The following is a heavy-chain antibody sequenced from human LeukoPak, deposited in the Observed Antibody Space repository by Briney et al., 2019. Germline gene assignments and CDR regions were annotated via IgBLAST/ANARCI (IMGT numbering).Heavy chain of an antibody. CDR1: GFTFTSYA. J-gene: IGHJ4*02. V-gene: IGHV3-23*01. Sequence: GGSLRLSCAASGFTFTSYAMSWVRQAPGKGLEWGSSISTTGGGTYYADSVKGRFTISRDNAKNRLYLQMSGLRAEDTAVYYCAKDPVDATPIDYWGQGTLVTVSS. CDR3: AKDPVDATPIDY. CDR2: ISTTGGGT. D-gene: IGHD2-15*01.